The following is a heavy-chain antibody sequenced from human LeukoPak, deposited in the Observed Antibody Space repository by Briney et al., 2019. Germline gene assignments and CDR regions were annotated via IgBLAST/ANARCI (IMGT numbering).Heavy chain of an antibody. CDR1: GYTFTSYG. D-gene: IGHD3-16*02. CDR2: ISAYNGNT. CDR3: ARVVIPSQYYYYYMDV. V-gene: IGHV1-18*01. J-gene: IGHJ6*03. Sequence: ASVKVSCKASGYTFTSYGISWVRLAPGEGLEWMGWISAYNGNTNYAQKLQGRVTMTTDTSTSTAYMELRSLRSDDTAVYYCARVVIPSQYYYYYMDVWGKGTTVTISS.